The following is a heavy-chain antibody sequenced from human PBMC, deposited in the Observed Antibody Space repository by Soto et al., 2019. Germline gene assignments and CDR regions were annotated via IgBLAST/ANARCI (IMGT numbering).Heavy chain of an antibody. D-gene: IGHD6-13*01. CDR2: INPSGGST. CDR3: ARVLRSSSWYVLHNWFDP. CDR1: GYTFSTYY. V-gene: IGHV1-46*01. J-gene: IGHJ5*02. Sequence: ASVKVSCKASGYTFSTYYMHWVRQAPGQGFEWMGRINPSGGSTTYAQKFQGRVTITRDTSTTTAYMELSSLRSEDTAVYYCARVLRSSSWYVLHNWFDPWGQGTLVTVSS.